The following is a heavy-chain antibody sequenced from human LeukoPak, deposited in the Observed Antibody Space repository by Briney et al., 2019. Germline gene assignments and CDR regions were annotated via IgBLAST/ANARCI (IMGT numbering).Heavy chain of an antibody. D-gene: IGHD1-14*01. CDR1: GFTFSSYA. V-gene: IGHV3-33*08. J-gene: IGHJ4*02. Sequence: GGSLRLSCAASGFTFSSYAMNWVRQAPGKGLECVAIIWYDGSNKYYADSVKGRFTISRDNSKNTLYLLMNSLRVEDTAVYHCAAGEPYGYWGQGTLVTVSS. CDR2: IWYDGSNK. CDR3: AAGEPYGY.